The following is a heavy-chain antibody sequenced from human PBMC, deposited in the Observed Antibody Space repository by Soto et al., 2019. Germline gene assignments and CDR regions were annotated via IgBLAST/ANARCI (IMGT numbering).Heavy chain of an antibody. D-gene: IGHD1-26*01. CDR3: ARGGLYFEY. V-gene: IGHV3-48*03. CDR2: ITGSGNPI. CDR1: GFTFRSYE. J-gene: IGHJ4*01. Sequence: GGPLRSSFAASGFTFRSYEMNWVRQAPGKGLELVSYITGSGNPIYYAHSVKGRFTISRDNAKNSMYLQMNSLRAEDTAVYYCARGGLYFEYWGDGTLVTVSS.